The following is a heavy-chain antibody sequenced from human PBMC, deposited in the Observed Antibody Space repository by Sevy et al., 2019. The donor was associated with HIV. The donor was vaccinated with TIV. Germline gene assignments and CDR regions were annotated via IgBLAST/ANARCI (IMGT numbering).Heavy chain of an antibody. CDR2: ISSSSSYI. V-gene: IGHV3-21*01. Sequence: GGSLRLSCAASGFTFSSYSMNWVRQAPGKGLEWVSSISSSSSYIYYVDSVKGRFTISRDNAKNSLYLQMNSLRAEDTAVYYCARDPAHCSGGSCYSDYYYGMDVWGQGTTVTVSS. D-gene: IGHD2-15*01. CDR3: ARDPAHCSGGSCYSDYYYGMDV. CDR1: GFTFSSYS. J-gene: IGHJ6*02.